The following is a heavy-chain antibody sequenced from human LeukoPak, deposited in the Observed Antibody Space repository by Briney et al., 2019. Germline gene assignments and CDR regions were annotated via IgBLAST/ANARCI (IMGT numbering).Heavy chain of an antibody. CDR1: GYTFTGYY. CDR2: INPNSGGT. V-gene: IGHV1-2*02. CDR3: ARGRENQMKYYGSGNAVGY. D-gene: IGHD3-10*01. Sequence: GASVKVSCKASGYTFTGYYMHWVRQAPGQGLEWMGWINPNSGGTNYAQKFQGRVTMTRDTSISTAYMELSRLRSDDTAVCYCARGRENQMKYYGSGNAVGYWGQGTLVTVSS. J-gene: IGHJ4*02.